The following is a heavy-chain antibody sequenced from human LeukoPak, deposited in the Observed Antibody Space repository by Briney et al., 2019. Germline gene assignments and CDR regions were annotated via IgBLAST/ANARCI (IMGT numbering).Heavy chain of an antibody. V-gene: IGHV1-2*02. J-gene: IGHJ6*03. CDR1: GYTFTGYY. CDR3: ARDGGYGSGSYRVYYYYMDV. D-gene: IGHD3-10*01. CDR2: INPNSGGT. Sequence: ASVKVSCKAFGYTFTGYYMHWVRQAPGQGLEWMGWINPNSGGTNYAQKFQGRVTMTRDTSISTAYMELSRLRSDDTAVYYCARDGGYGSGSYRVYYYYMDVWGKGTTVTVSS.